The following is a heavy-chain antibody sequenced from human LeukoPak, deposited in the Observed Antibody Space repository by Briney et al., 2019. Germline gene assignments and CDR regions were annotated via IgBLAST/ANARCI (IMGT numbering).Heavy chain of an antibody. V-gene: IGHV1-69*05. CDR3: AREDFSNYLNNAFDI. J-gene: IGHJ3*02. D-gene: IGHD4-11*01. CDR1: GGTLSSYS. Sequence: GASVKVSCKASGGTLSSYSISWVRQAPGQGLEWMGGIIPVSSVTDYAQKFQGRVTITTDESTSTTYMELSSLRSDDTAVYYCAREDFSNYLNNAFDIWGQGTMVTVSS. CDR2: IIPVSSVT.